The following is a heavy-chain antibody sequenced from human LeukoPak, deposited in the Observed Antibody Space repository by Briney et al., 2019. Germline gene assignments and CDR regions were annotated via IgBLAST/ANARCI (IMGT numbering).Heavy chain of an antibody. D-gene: IGHD1-26*01. CDR2: ISGSGGST. V-gene: IGHV3-23*01. J-gene: IGHJ4*02. Sequence: GGSLRLSCAASGFTFSSYAMSWVRQAPGKGLEWVSAISGSGGSTYYADSVKGRFTISRDNAKNSLYLQMNSLRAEDTAVYYCAMEGYSGNYPAYWGQGTLVTVSS. CDR3: AMEGYSGNYPAY. CDR1: GFTFSSYA.